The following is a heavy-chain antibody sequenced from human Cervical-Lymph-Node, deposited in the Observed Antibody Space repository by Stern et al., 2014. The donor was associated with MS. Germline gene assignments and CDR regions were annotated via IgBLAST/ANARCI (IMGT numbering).Heavy chain of an antibody. V-gene: IGHV3-9*01. Sequence: VQLVQSGGGLVQPGRSLRLSCVASGFILDDYAMHWVRQGPGKGLEWVSGISWNSGSIVYADSVKGRFTISRDNAKNSLYLQMNSLRAEDTALYYCSRDRGGLGSSLGYYGMDVWGQGTTVTVSS. CDR1: GFILDDYA. CDR2: ISWNSGSI. CDR3: SRDRGGLGSSLGYYGMDV. D-gene: IGHD6-6*01. J-gene: IGHJ6*02.